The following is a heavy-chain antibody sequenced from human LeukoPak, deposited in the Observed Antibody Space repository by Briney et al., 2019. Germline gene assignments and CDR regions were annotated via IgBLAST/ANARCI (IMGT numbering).Heavy chain of an antibody. CDR1: FGSISSYY. V-gene: IGHV4-59*08. CDR2: IYYSGST. D-gene: IGHD3-16*01. Sequence: KASETLSLTCTVSFGSISSYYWSWIRQPPGKGLEWSGYIYYSGSTNYNPSLKSRVTISVDTSKNQFSLKLSSGTAAHTAEYWCARHWDYHNMDVWGQGTTVTVSS. J-gene: IGHJ6*02. CDR3: ARHWDYHNMDV.